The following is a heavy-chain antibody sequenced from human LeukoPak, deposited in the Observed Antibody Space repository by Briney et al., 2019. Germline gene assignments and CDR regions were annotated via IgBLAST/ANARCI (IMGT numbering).Heavy chain of an antibody. V-gene: IGHV4-39*07. CDR3: AALLGGSSEY. CDR2: IFHSGST. Sequence: SETLSLTCTVSGGSIGSSTYYWGWVRQPPGKGLEWIGSIFHSGSTYYNPSLKSRVTISVDTSKNYFSLKLNSVTAADTALYYCAALLGGSSEYWGQGTLVTVSS. CDR1: GGSIGSSTYY. J-gene: IGHJ4*02. D-gene: IGHD1-26*01.